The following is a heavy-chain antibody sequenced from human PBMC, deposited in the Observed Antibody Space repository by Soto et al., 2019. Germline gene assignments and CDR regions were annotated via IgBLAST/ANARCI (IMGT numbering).Heavy chain of an antibody. Sequence: GSLRLSCAASGFTFSSYSMNWVRQAPGKGLEWVSSISSSSSYIYYADSVKGRFTISRDNAKNSLYLQMNSLRAEDTAVYYCARVPAYNWNDVPRVYFDYWGQGTLVTVSS. D-gene: IGHD1-20*01. CDR3: ARVPAYNWNDVPRVYFDY. CDR2: ISSSSSYI. J-gene: IGHJ4*02. CDR1: GFTFSSYS. V-gene: IGHV3-21*01.